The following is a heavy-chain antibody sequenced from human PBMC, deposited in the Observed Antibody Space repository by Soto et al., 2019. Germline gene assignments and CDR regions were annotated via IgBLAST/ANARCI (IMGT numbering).Heavy chain of an antibody. D-gene: IGHD3-10*01. V-gene: IGHV1-3*01. CDR2: INAGNGNT. CDR1: GYTFTSYA. J-gene: IGHJ3*02. CDR3: ARDEGPELAFDI. Sequence: QVQLVQSGAEVKKPGASVKVSCKASGYTFTSYAMHWVRQAPGQRLEWMGWINAGNGNTKYSQKFQGRVTITRDTSASTAYMDLSSLRSEDTAVYYCARDEGPELAFDIWGQGTMVTVSS.